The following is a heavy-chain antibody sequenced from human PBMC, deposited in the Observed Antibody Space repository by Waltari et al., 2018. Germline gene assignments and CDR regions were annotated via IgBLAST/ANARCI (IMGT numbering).Heavy chain of an antibody. CDR3: ARVTGYCSGGSCYSDAFDI. J-gene: IGHJ3*02. CDR1: GGSISSGDYY. CDR2: IYYSGST. Sequence: QVQLQESGPGLVKPSQTLSLTCTVSGGSISSGDYYWSWIRQPPGKGLEWIGYIYYSGSTYYNPALKSRVTISVDTSTNQFSLKLSSVTAADTAVYYCARVTGYCSGGSCYSDAFDIWGQGTMVTVSS. D-gene: IGHD2-15*01. V-gene: IGHV4-30-4*08.